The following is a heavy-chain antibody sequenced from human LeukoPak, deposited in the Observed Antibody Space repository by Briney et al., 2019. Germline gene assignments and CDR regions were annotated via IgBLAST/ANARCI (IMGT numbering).Heavy chain of an antibody. V-gene: IGHV1-2*02. J-gene: IGHJ4*02. CDR2: INPKNGGT. Sequence: GASVKVSCKASAYTFTDYYIRWVRQAPGQGLEWMGWINPKNGGTDYAQNFQGRVTMTRDTSISTAYMELSRLRSDDTAVYYCARDQNYYGSGSHYNVDYWGRGTLVTVSS. CDR1: AYTFTDYY. CDR3: ARDQNYYGSGSHYNVDY. D-gene: IGHD3-10*01.